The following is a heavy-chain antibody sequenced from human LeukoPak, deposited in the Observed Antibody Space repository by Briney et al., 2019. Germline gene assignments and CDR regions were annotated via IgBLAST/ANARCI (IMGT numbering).Heavy chain of an antibody. CDR3: AQDPSNWTFDC. CDR2: ISGGGGST. J-gene: IGHJ4*02. V-gene: IGHV3-23*01. Sequence: GGSLRLSCAASGFTFSSYAMSWVRQAPGKGLEWVSAISGGGGSTYYADSVKGRFTISRDNSKNTLYLQMSSLRAEDTAVYYCAQDPSNWTFDCWGQGTLVTVSS. CDR1: GFTFSSYA. D-gene: IGHD1-1*01.